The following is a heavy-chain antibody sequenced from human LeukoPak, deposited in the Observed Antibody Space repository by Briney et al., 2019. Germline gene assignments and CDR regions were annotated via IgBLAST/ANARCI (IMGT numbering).Heavy chain of an antibody. CDR2: IRYDGSKK. CDR3: ARMATIVPYFDY. J-gene: IGHJ4*02. D-gene: IGHD5-24*01. CDR1: GFAFRSHA. V-gene: IGHV3-30*02. Sequence: GGSLRLSCTASGFAFRSHAMHWVRQAPGKGLEWVAFIRYDGSKKFYADSVMGRFTISRDNAKNSLYLQMNSLRAEDTAVYYCARMATIVPYFDYWGQGTLVTVSS.